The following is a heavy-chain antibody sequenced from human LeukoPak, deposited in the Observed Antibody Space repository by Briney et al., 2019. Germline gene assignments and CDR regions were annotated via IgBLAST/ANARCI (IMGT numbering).Heavy chain of an antibody. CDR1: GGSFSGYY. D-gene: IGHD3-22*01. J-gene: IGHJ4*02. CDR2: INHSGST. Sequence: PSETLSLTCAVYGGSFSGYYWSWIRQPPGKGLEWIGEINHSGSTNYNPSLKSRVTISVDTSKNQFSLKLSSVTAADTAVYYCARDNGDDSRLDYWGQGTLVTVSS. V-gene: IGHV4-34*01. CDR3: ARDNGDDSRLDY.